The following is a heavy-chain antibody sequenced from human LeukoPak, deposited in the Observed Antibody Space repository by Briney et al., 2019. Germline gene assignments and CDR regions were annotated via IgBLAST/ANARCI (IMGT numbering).Heavy chain of an antibody. CDR3: AKGDSGSYLSFDY. CDR2: IRYDGSNK. D-gene: IGHD1-26*01. CDR1: GFTFSNFG. Sequence: PGGSLRLSCAASGFTFSNFGMHWVRQAPGKGLEWVAFIRYDGSNKYYADSVKGRFTISRDNSKNTLYLQMNSLRAEDTAVYYCAKGDSGSYLSFDYWGQGTPVTVSS. V-gene: IGHV3-30*02. J-gene: IGHJ4*02.